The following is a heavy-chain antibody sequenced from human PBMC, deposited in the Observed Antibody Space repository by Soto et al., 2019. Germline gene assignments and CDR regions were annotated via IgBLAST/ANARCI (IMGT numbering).Heavy chain of an antibody. CDR1: GGSISSYF. V-gene: IGHV4-59*01. D-gene: IGHD3-10*01. CDR3: ARGVRYFDY. Sequence: SETLSLTCTVSGGSISSYFWSWIRQPPGKGLEWIGYIYYSGSTNYNPSLKSRVTISVDTSKNQFSLKLSPVTAADTAVYYCARGVRYFDYWGQGTLVTVSS. CDR2: IYYSGST. J-gene: IGHJ4*02.